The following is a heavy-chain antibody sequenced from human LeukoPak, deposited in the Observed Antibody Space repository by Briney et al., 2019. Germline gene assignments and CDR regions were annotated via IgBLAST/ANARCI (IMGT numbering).Heavy chain of an antibody. CDR3: ARGYDSSGYYYSSRGHAFDI. Sequence: EASVKVSCKASGYTFTSYDINWVRQASGQGLEWMGWMNPNTGNTGYAQKFQGRVTITRNTSISTVYMELSSLRSEDTAVYYCARGYDSSGYYYSSRGHAFDIWGQGTMVTVSS. V-gene: IGHV1-8*03. CDR1: GYTFTSYD. D-gene: IGHD3-22*01. J-gene: IGHJ3*02. CDR2: MNPNTGNT.